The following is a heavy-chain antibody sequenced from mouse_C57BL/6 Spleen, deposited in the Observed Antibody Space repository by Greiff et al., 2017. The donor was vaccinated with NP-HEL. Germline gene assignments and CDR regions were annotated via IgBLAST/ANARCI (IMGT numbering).Heavy chain of an antibody. J-gene: IGHJ3*01. Sequence: VQVVESGAELVRPGTSVKVSCKASGYAFTNYLIEWVKQRPGQGLEWIGVINPGSGGTNYNEKFKGKATLTADKSSSTAYMQLSSLTSEDSAVYFCARSSRQLRLTWFAYWGQGTLVTVSA. CDR1: GYAFTNYL. V-gene: IGHV1-54*01. D-gene: IGHD3-2*02. CDR2: INPGSGGT. CDR3: ARSSRQLRLTWFAY.